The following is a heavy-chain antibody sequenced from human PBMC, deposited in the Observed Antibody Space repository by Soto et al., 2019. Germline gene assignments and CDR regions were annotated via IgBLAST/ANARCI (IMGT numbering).Heavy chain of an antibody. CDR2: ISYDGSNK. D-gene: IGHD3-10*01. V-gene: IGHV3-30-3*01. J-gene: IGHJ4*02. Sequence: QVQLVESGGGVVQPGRSLRLSCAASGFTFSSYAMHWVRQAPGKGLEWVAVISYDGSNKYYADSVKGRFTISRDNSKNTLYLQMNSLRAEDTAVYYCATPRAPYYYGSGSYYNPFDYWGQGTLVTVSS. CDR3: ATPRAPYYYGSGSYYNPFDY. CDR1: GFTFSSYA.